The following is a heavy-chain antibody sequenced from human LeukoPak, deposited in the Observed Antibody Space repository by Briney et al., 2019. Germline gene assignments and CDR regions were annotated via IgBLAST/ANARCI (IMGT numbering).Heavy chain of an antibody. V-gene: IGHV3-30*18. CDR3: AKPYYYDSSGYLGFDY. CDR2: ISYDGSNK. CDR1: GFTFSSYG. J-gene: IGHJ4*02. D-gene: IGHD3-22*01. Sequence: GGSLRLSCAASGFTFSSYGMHWVRQAPGKGLEWVAVISYDGSNKYYADSVKGRFTISRDNSKNTLYLQMNSLRAEDTAVYYCAKPYYYDSSGYLGFDYWGQGTLVTVSS.